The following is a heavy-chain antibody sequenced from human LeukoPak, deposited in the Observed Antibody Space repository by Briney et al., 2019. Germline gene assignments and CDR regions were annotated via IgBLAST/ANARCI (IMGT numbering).Heavy chain of an antibody. D-gene: IGHD1-26*01. CDR2: IYSGGRT. CDR3: ARGAGTSGGYWSSPPSHFDC. Sequence: GGSLRLSCAASGFSVGSNDINWVRQAPGKGLEWVSIIYSGGRTYYADSVKGRFTISRDSSENTLHLQINSLRAEDTAVYYCARGAGTSGGYWSSPPSHFDCCGQGTLVTVSS. CDR1: GFSVGSND. V-gene: IGHV3-66*01. J-gene: IGHJ4*02.